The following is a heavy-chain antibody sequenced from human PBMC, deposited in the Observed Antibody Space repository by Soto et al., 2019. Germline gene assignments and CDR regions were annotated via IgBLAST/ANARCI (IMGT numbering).Heavy chain of an antibody. CDR3: ARHYGSSPIRTASNWFDP. V-gene: IGHV4-39*01. J-gene: IGHJ5*02. CDR2: IYYSGST. Sequence: SETLSLTCTVSGGSISSSSYYWGWIRQPPGKGLEWIGSIYYSGSTYYNPSLKSRVTISVDTSKNQFSLKLSSVTAADTAVYYCARHYGSSPIRTASNWFDPWGQGTLVTVSS. CDR1: GGSISSSSYY. D-gene: IGHD1-26*01.